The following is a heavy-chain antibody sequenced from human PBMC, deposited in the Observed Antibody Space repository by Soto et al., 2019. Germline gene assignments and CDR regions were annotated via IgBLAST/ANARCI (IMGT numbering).Heavy chain of an antibody. V-gene: IGHV1-18*01. CDR1: GYTFTSHG. J-gene: IGHJ4*02. CDR2: ISTFHGSI. Sequence: QVQLVQSGGEVKKPGASVKVSCKAAGYTFTSHGISWVRQAPGQGLEWMGWISTFHGSINYAQKFQGRVTMNTDTSTSTAYMELRSLRSDDTAVYYCARFYSSGWPRGYFDYWGQGTPVTVSA. CDR3: ARFYSSGWPRGYFDY. D-gene: IGHD6-19*01.